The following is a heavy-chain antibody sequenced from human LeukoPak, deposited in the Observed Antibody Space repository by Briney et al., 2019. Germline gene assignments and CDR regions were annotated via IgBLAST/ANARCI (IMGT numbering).Heavy chain of an antibody. J-gene: IGHJ6*03. CDR2: TYYRSKWYN. CDR1: GDSVSSNSAA. Sequence: SQTLSLTCAISGDSVSSNSAAWSWIRQSPSRGLEWLGRTYYRSKWYNDYAVSLKSRITINPDTSKNQFSLQLNSVTPEDTAVYYCAKLHAGWGYYYYYYMDVWGKGTTVTISS. V-gene: IGHV6-1*01. D-gene: IGHD1-7*01. CDR3: AKLHAGWGYYYYYYMDV.